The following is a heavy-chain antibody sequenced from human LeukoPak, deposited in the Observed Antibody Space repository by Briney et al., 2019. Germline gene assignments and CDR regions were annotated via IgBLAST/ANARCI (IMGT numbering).Heavy chain of an antibody. CDR1: GFAFNTYS. CDR3: ARDPGSGYEEHFDY. CDR2: IFSSSTYI. Sequence: GASLRLSCAASGFAFNTYSMNWVRQAPGKGLEWVSFIFSSSTYIYYTDSVKGRFTISRDNAKDSLYLQMNSLRAEDTAVYYCARDPGSGYEEHFDYWGQGTLVTVSS. D-gene: IGHD5-12*01. V-gene: IGHV3-21*04. J-gene: IGHJ4*02.